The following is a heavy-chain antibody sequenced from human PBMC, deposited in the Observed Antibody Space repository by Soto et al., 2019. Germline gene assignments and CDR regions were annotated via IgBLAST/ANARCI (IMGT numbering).Heavy chain of an antibody. CDR2: IIPIFGTA. J-gene: IGHJ4*02. Sequence: SVKVSFKASGGTFSSYAISWVRQAPGQGLEWMGGIIPIFGTANYAQKFQGRVTITADESTSTAYMELSSLRSEDTAVYYCARDRAIADLYYFDYWGQGTLVTVSS. D-gene: IGHD6-13*01. V-gene: IGHV1-69*13. CDR1: GGTFSSYA. CDR3: ARDRAIADLYYFDY.